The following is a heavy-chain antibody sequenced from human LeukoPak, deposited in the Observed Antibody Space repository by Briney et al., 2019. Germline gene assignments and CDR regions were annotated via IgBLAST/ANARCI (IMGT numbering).Heavy chain of an antibody. CDR1: GYTFNGYY. Sequence: ASVKVSCKASGYTFNGYYMHWVRQAPGQGLEWMGWINPNSGGTNYAQKFQGRVTMTRDTSISTAYMELSRLRSDDTAVYYCAREGGDYDILTGLPDYWGQGTLVTVSS. CDR2: INPNSGGT. J-gene: IGHJ4*02. D-gene: IGHD3-9*01. CDR3: AREGGDYDILTGLPDY. V-gene: IGHV1-2*02.